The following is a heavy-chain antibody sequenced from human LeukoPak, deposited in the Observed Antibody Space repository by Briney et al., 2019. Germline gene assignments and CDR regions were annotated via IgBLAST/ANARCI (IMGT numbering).Heavy chain of an antibody. CDR1: RYSISSGYY. CDR3: ARGGGWLFSNDAFDF. V-gene: IGHV4-38-2*02. D-gene: IGHD3-22*01. Sequence: SETLSLTCTVSRYSISSGYYWGWIRQPPGKGLEWIGSIYHSGSTHYKPSLKSRVTISIDTSKNQFSLKLNSVTAADTAVYYCARGGGWLFSNDAFDFWGQGAMVTVSS. CDR2: IYHSGST. J-gene: IGHJ3*01.